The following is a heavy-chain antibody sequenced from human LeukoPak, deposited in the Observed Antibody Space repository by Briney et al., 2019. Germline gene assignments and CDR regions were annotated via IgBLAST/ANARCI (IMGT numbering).Heavy chain of an antibody. CDR2: INPDGRDT. J-gene: IGHJ1*01. CDR1: GFTFSSYW. D-gene: IGHD2-21*02. V-gene: IGHV3-7*01. CDR3: TSWGDTTAEYFQR. Sequence: GGSLRLSCAASGFTFSSYWMSWVRQAPGKGLEWVAHINPDGRDTYYVDSVKGRFTISRDNAQNSMYLQMNSLRVEDTAVYYCTSWGDTTAEYFQRWGQGTLVTVSS.